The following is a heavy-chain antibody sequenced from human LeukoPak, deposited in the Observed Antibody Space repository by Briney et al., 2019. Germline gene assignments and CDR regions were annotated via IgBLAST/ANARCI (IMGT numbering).Heavy chain of an antibody. V-gene: IGHV3-21*01. D-gene: IGHD3-22*01. J-gene: IGHJ6*03. CDR2: ISSSSSYI. CDR1: GFTFSSYS. Sequence: GGSLRLSCAASGFTFSSYSMNWVRQAPGKGLEWVSSISSSSSYIYYTDSVKGRFTISRDNAKNSLYLQMNSLRAEDTAVYYCARSPIVVVSDYYYMDVWGKGTTVTVSS. CDR3: ARSPIVVVSDYYYMDV.